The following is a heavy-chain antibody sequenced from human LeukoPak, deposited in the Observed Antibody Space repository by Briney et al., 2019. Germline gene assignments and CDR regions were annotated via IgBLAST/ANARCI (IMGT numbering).Heavy chain of an antibody. Sequence: SETLSLTCAVYGGSFSGYYWSWIRQPPGKGLEWIGSITHSGYTNYNPSLKSRLTISVDTSKNQFSLKLSSVTAADTAVYYCARARATWFDPWGQGTLVTVSS. CDR2: ITHSGYT. J-gene: IGHJ5*02. D-gene: IGHD5-12*01. CDR3: ARARATWFDP. CDR1: GGSFSGYY. V-gene: IGHV4-34*01.